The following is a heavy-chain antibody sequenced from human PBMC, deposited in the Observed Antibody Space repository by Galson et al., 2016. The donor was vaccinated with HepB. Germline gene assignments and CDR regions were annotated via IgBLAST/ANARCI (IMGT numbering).Heavy chain of an antibody. V-gene: IGHV3-49*03. CDR1: GFTFGDYS. CDR2: IRSKVYGGTP. Sequence: SLRLSCAASGFTFGDYSMSWFRQAPGKGLEWVGFIRSKVYGGTPEYAASVKGRFSISRDDSKSIAYLQMNSLKTEDTAVYYCTRFTLRYFDMPFFWGQGTLVSVSS. CDR3: TRFTLRYFDMPFF. D-gene: IGHD3-9*01. J-gene: IGHJ4*02.